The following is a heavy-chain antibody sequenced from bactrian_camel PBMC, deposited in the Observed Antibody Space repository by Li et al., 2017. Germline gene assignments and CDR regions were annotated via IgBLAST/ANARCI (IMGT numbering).Heavy chain of an antibody. D-gene: IGHD6*01. CDR1: GFTFSNYY. J-gene: IGHJ6*01. CDR3: ATRLTYSGSWYPPDFGY. V-gene: IGHV3-2*01. Sequence: SGGGLVQPGGSLRLSCAASGFTFSNYYMTWVRQAPGKGLEWVSSIYSDGSNTNHPDSVKGRFTISRDNAKNTLYQQMNSLKTEDTAVYYCATRLTYSGSWYPPDFGYWGQGTQVTVS. CDR2: IYSDGSNT.